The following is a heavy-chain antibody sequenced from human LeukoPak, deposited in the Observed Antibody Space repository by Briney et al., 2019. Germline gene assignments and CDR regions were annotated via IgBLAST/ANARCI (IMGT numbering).Heavy chain of an antibody. D-gene: IGHD1-14*01. CDR1: GFTFSNAW. CDR2: IKSKTDGGTT. Sequence: GGSLRLSCAASGFTFSNAWMSWVRQAPGKGLEWVGRIKSKTDGGTTDYAAPVKGRFTISRDDSKNTLYLQMNSLRPEDTAVYYCANWDNPDYFDYWGQGTLVTVSS. CDR3: ANWDNPDYFDY. J-gene: IGHJ4*02. V-gene: IGHV3-15*01.